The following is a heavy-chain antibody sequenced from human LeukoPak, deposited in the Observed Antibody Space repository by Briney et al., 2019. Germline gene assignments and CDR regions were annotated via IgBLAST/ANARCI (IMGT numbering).Heavy chain of an antibody. CDR1: GFTFDDYA. CDR2: VSWNSGII. V-gene: IGHV3-9*01. CDR3: AKDNGGPAHYNFYSMDF. D-gene: IGHD2-15*01. J-gene: IGHJ6*03. Sequence: PGRSLRLSCAASGFTFDDYAMHWVRQAPGKGLEWVSGVSWNSGIIGYADSAKGRFTISRDNAKNSLYLQMNSLRIEDTALYYCAKDNGGPAHYNFYSMDFWGKGTTVTVSS.